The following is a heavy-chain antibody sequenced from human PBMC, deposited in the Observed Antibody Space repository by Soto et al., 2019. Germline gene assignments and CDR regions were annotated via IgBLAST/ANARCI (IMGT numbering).Heavy chain of an antibody. CDR3: ARDRRGGDYGDPEPRYYFDY. J-gene: IGHJ4*02. Sequence: QVQLQESGPGLVKPSETLSLTCTVSGGSVSSGGYYWSWIRQPPGKGLEWIGYIYYSGSTNYNPPLKSRVTISVDTSKDPFSLKLNSVPAADTAVYSCARDRRGGDYGDPEPRYYFDYWGQGTLVTVSS. CDR1: GGSVSSGGYY. V-gene: IGHV4-61*08. CDR2: IYYSGST. D-gene: IGHD4-17*01.